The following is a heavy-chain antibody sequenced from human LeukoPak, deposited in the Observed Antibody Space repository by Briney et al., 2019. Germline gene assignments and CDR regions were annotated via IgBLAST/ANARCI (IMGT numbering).Heavy chain of an antibody. CDR3: ARDPDYYDSSGYLDY. Sequence: GGSLRLSCAVSGFIVSSNSMTWVRQAPGKGLEWVAVIWYDGSNKYYADSVKGRFTISRDNSKNTLYLQMNSLRAEDTAVYYCARDPDYYDSSGYLDYWGQGTLVTVSS. CDR2: IWYDGSNK. D-gene: IGHD3-22*01. J-gene: IGHJ4*02. CDR1: GFIVSSNS. V-gene: IGHV3-33*08.